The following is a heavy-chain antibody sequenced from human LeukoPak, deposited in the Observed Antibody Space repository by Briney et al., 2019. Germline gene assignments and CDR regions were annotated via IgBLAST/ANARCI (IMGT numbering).Heavy chain of an antibody. CDR2: ISGSGGTT. CDR1: GFTFNTYA. D-gene: IGHD6-13*01. CDR3: AKYSRPPSIDY. V-gene: IGHV3-23*01. Sequence: GGSLRLSCAASGFTFNTYAMSWVRQAPGKGLEWVSAISGSGGTTYYADSVKGRFTISRDSSKNTLYLQMNSLRAEDTAVYYCAKYSRPPSIDYWGQGTLVTVSS. J-gene: IGHJ4*02.